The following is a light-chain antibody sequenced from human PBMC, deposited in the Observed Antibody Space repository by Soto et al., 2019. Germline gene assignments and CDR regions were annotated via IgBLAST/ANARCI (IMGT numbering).Light chain of an antibody. V-gene: IGKV1-39*01. CDR3: QQSYKTPHT. CDR1: QSISSY. J-gene: IGKJ2*01. Sequence: DIQMTQSPSSLSASVGDRVTITCRASQSISSYLSWYQQIPGKAPKLLIYAASSVQSGVPSRFSGSGSGTDFTLTISSLQPEDFATYYCQQSYKTPHTFGQGTKLETK. CDR2: AAS.